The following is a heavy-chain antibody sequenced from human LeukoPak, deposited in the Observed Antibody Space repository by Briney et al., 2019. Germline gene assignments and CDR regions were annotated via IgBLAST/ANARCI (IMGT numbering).Heavy chain of an antibody. D-gene: IGHD3-10*01. CDR1: GYSFTSYW. V-gene: IGHV5-51*01. J-gene: IGHJ4*02. CDR2: IYPGDSDT. Sequence: GESLKISCKGSGYSFTSYWIGWVRQMPGKGLEWMGIIYPGDSDTRYSPSFQGQVTISADKSISTAYLQWSSLKASDTAMYYCARHGGYYGSGSQAFDYWGQGTLVTVSS. CDR3: ARHGGYYGSGSQAFDY.